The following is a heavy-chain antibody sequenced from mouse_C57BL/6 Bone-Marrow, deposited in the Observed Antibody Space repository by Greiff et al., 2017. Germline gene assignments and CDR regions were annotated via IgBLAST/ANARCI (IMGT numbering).Heavy chain of an antibody. Sequence: EVMLVESGGGLVKPGGSLKLSCAASGFTFSSYAMSWVRQTPEKRLEWVATISDGGSYTYYPDNVKGRFTISRDNAKNNLYLQMSHLKSEDTAMYYCARGIYDGYFDYWGQGTTLTVSS. J-gene: IGHJ2*01. D-gene: IGHD2-3*01. CDR1: GFTFSSYA. CDR3: ARGIYDGYFDY. V-gene: IGHV5-4*03. CDR2: ISDGGSYT.